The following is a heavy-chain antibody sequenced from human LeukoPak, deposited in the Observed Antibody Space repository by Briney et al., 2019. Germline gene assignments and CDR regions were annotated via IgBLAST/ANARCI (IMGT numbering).Heavy chain of an antibody. J-gene: IGHJ4*02. CDR3: ARGQRSSGWYERFDY. CDR1: GFTFSSYG. D-gene: IGHD6-19*01. Sequence: GGSLRLSCAASGFTFSSYGMHWVRQAPGKGLEWVAVIWYDGSNKYYADSVKGRFTISRDNSKNTLYLQMNSLRAEDTAVYYCARGQRSSGWYERFDYWGLGTLVTVSS. V-gene: IGHV3-33*01. CDR2: IWYDGSNK.